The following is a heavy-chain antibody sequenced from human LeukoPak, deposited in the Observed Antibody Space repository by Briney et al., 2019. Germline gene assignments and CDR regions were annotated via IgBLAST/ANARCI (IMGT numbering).Heavy chain of an antibody. J-gene: IGHJ1*01. D-gene: IGHD6-19*01. CDR2: MNPNSGNT. CDR3: ARDLHALADFQY. V-gene: IGHV1-8*03. CDR1: GYTFTSYD. Sequence: EASVKVSCKASGYTFTSYDINWVRQATGQGLEWMGWMNPNSGNTGYAQKFQGRVTITRNTSISTAYMELSSLRSEDTAVYYCARDLHALADFQYWGQGTLVTVSS.